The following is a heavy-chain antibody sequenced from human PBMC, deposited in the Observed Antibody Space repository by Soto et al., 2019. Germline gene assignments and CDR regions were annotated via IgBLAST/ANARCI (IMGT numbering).Heavy chain of an antibody. Sequence: ASVKVSCKASGYTFTGYYMHWVRQAPGQGLEWMGWINPNSGGTNYEQKFQGRVTMTRDTSISTAYMELSSLKASDTGMYYCARPGGAHQQNYFDPWGQGTLVTVSS. D-gene: IGHD1-7*01. CDR1: GYTFTGYY. CDR3: ARPGGAHQQNYFDP. V-gene: IGHV1-2*02. CDR2: INPNSGGT. J-gene: IGHJ5*02.